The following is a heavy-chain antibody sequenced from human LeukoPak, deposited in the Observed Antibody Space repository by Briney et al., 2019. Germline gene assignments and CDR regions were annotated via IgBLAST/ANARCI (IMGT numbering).Heavy chain of an antibody. CDR1: GGSISSGGYY. J-gene: IGHJ4*02. Sequence: PSQTLSLTCTVSGGSISSGGYYWSWIRQHPGKGLEWIGYIYYSGSTYYNPFLKSRVTISVDTSKNQFSLKLSSVTAADTAVYYCARRIAAAGTFDYWGQGTLVTVSS. CDR3: ARRIAAAGTFDY. V-gene: IGHV4-31*03. D-gene: IGHD6-13*01. CDR2: IYYSGST.